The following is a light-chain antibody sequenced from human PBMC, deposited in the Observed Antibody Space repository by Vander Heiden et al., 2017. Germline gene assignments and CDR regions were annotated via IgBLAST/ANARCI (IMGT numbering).Light chain of an antibody. CDR1: SSDVGSYNR. Sequence: QSALTQPAPVSGSPGQTITISCTGTSSDVGSYNRVSWYQPHPGKAPKLMIYEGSELPSGVSNRFSGSKSGNTASLTISGLQAEDEADYYCCSYAGRSTYVFGTGTKVTV. J-gene: IGLJ1*01. CDR2: EGS. CDR3: CSYAGRSTYV. V-gene: IGLV2-23*01.